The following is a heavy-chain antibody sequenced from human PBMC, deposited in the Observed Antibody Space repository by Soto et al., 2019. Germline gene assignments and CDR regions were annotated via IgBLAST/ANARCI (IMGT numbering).Heavy chain of an antibody. Sequence: SETLSLTYTVSGCSISRDYWSWIRQPPGKGLEWIGYLYNTGSTIYNPSLESRVTISVDTSKNQFSLKLNSVTAADTAVYYCARDLWGYCGTDCYPLDVWGPGTTVTVS. CDR3: ARDLWGYCGTDCYPLDV. V-gene: IGHV4-59*01. D-gene: IGHD2-21*02. CDR2: LYNTGST. J-gene: IGHJ6*02. CDR1: GCSISRDY.